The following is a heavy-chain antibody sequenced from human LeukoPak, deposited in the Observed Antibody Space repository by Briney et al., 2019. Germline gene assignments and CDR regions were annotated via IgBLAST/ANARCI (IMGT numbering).Heavy chain of an antibody. V-gene: IGHV3-30-3*01. CDR1: GFTFSSYA. J-gene: IGHJ3*02. CDR3: ARDGVYGYNFYDAFDT. Sequence: GGSLRLSCAASGFTFSSYAMHWVRQDPGGGLEWVAVISYDGSNKYYADSVKGRFTISRDNSKNTLYLQMNSLRAEDTAVYYCARDGVYGYNFYDAFDTWGQGTMVTVSS. CDR2: ISYDGSNK. D-gene: IGHD5-24*01.